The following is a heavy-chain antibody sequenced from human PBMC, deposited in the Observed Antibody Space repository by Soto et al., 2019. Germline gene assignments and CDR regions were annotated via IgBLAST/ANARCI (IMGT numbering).Heavy chain of an antibody. CDR3: ARGYHYYGSGRYYYGMDV. D-gene: IGHD3-10*01. CDR2: ISAYNGNT. V-gene: IGHV1-18*01. J-gene: IGHJ6*02. Sequence: GASVKVSCKASGYTFTSYGISWVRQAPGQGLEWMGWISAYNGNTNYAQKLQGRVTMTTDTSTSTAYMELRSLRSDDTAVYYCARGYHYYGSGRYYYGMDVWGQGTTVTVSS. CDR1: GYTFTSYG.